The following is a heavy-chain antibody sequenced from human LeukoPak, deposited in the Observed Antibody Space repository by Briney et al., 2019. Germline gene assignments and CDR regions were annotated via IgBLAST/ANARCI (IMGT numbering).Heavy chain of an antibody. CDR1: GFTFSSYA. J-gene: IGHJ4*02. CDR2: FSASGGNT. Sequence: GGSLRLSCAASGFTFSSYAMSWVRQAPGKGLEWVSTFSASGGNTYYADSVKGRFTISRDISKNTLYLQLTSLRADDTAVYHCAKDGLVGATDWFDCWGQGTLVTVSS. CDR3: AKDGLVGATDWFDC. D-gene: IGHD1-26*01. V-gene: IGHV3-23*01.